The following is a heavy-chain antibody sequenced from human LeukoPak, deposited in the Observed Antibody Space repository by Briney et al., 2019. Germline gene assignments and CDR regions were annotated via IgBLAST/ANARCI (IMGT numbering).Heavy chain of an antibody. D-gene: IGHD3-16*01. J-gene: IGHJ5*02. CDR2: IQPDGSEQ. V-gene: IGHV3-7*01. CDR1: GSTFSSIW. Sequence: PGGSLRLSCAASGSTFSSIWMSWVRQAPGKGLEWVGNIQPDGSEQYPVDSVKGRFTISRDNARNSLYLQMNSLRVEDTAVYYCAGQHYARFDPWGQGTLVTVSS. CDR3: AGQHYARFDP.